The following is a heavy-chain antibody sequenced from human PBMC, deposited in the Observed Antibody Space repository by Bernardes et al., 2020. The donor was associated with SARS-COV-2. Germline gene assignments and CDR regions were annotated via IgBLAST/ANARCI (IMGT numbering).Heavy chain of an antibody. CDR2: IDSGDTVT. V-gene: IGHV3-23*03. CDR3: TPSP. J-gene: IGHJ5*02. Sequence: GGSLRLSCAASGFSLSSYPMSWVRQAPGKGLEWVSVIDSGDTVTYYAESVKGRFTVSRDTSKNTLYLQMNSLRAEDTAVYYCTPSPGGQGTLVTVSS. CDR1: GFSLSSYP.